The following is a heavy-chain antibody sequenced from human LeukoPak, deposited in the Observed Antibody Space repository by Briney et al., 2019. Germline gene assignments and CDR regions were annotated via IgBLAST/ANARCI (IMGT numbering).Heavy chain of an antibody. Sequence: SQTLSLTCALSGDSFSSNSAAWNWLRQSPSRGLEWLGRTYYRSKWYNDYAVSVKSLITINPDTSKNQFSLQLNSVTPEDTAVYYCARAFSQNYDSSGYYYQDFDYWGQGTLVTVSS. CDR1: GDSFSSNSAA. CDR2: TYYRSKWYN. V-gene: IGHV6-1*01. D-gene: IGHD3-22*01. CDR3: ARAFSQNYDSSGYYYQDFDY. J-gene: IGHJ4*02.